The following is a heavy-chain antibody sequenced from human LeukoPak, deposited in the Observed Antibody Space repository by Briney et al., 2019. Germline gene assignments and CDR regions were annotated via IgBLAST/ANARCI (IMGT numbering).Heavy chain of an antibody. CDR2: INSDESST. V-gene: IGHV3-74*01. Sequence: GGSLRLSCAASEFTFSSYWMHWVRQAPGKGLVWVSRINSDESSTTYADSVKGRFTISRDNAKNTLYLQMHSLRAEDTAVYYCARAKNYYDISGRSYYYYMDVRGKGTTVTVSS. CDR3: ARAKNYYDISGRSYYYYMDV. D-gene: IGHD3-22*01. CDR1: EFTFSSYW. J-gene: IGHJ6*03.